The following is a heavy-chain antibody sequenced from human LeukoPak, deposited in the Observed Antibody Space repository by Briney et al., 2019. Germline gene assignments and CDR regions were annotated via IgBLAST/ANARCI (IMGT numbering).Heavy chain of an antibody. D-gene: IGHD2-2*01. V-gene: IGHV4-59*06. CDR1: GGAMYSYY. CDR2: IYYNGRT. CDR3: ARKPKCSRTTCGTGDAFDV. Sequence: WETLSLTCNVSGGAMYSYYWSWIRQPPGRGLEWVGYIYYNGRTYYSPSLRSRMTISVDTSNNFFSLTLDSVTVAETAIYFFARKPKCSRTTCGTGDAFDVWGQGTMVVISS. J-gene: IGHJ3*01.